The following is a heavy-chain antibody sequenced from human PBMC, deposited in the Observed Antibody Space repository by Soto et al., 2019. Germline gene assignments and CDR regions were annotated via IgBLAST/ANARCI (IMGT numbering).Heavy chain of an antibody. Sequence: QVQLVQSGAEVKKPGASVKVSCKASGYTFTSYYMHWVRQAPGQGLEWMGIINPSGGSTSYAQKFQGRATMTRDTSKSTIYMELSSLISEATAVYYCARAAYCSGGSGYWFDPWGQGTLVTVSS. CDR2: INPSGGST. CDR3: ARAAYCSGGSGYWFDP. J-gene: IGHJ5*02. CDR1: GYTFTSYY. V-gene: IGHV1-46*01. D-gene: IGHD2-15*01.